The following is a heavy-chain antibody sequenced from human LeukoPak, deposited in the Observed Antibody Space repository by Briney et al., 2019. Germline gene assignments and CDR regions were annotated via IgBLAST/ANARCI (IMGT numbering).Heavy chain of an antibody. V-gene: IGHV3-23*01. CDR2: ITGNAGGT. CDR3: AKGSSSVWPYYFDY. J-gene: IGHJ4*02. Sequence: GGSLRLSCAASGFTFSSYAMGWVRQAPGKGLEWVSAITGNAGGTYYADSVKGRSAISRDNSKNTLYLDMNSLRAEDTAVYYCAKGSSSVWPYYFDYWGQGALVTASS. D-gene: IGHD5/OR15-5a*01. CDR1: GFTFSSYA.